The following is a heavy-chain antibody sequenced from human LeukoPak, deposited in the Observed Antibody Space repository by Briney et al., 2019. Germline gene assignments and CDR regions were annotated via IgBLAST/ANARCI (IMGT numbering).Heavy chain of an antibody. V-gene: IGHV3-73*01. CDR3: AGDYNFLTGLNY. CDR1: GLTFSGSG. J-gene: IGHJ4*02. D-gene: IGHD3-9*01. CDR2: IGRQGDSDAT. Sequence: GGSLRLSCAASGLTFSGSGIHWVRQASGKGLEWLGRIGRQGDSDATRYTASLKGKFTISRVDSRNTAYLQMNSLKTEDTAVYYCAGDYNFLTGLNYWGQGTLVTVSS.